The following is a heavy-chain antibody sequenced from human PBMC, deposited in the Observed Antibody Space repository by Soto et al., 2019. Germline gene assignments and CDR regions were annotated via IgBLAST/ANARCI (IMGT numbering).Heavy chain of an antibody. J-gene: IGHJ4*02. CDR2: ITEDGSEK. CDR3: ATTVSGNSPL. D-gene: IGHD1-1*01. CDR1: GFSFNNYW. V-gene: IGHV3-7*01. Sequence: GGSLRLSCAGSGFSFNNYWMTWVRQSPGKGLEWVASITEDGSEKYYADSMKGRFAISRDNAKNSLYLQMNSLRAEDTALYYCATTVSGNSPLWGQGILVNVS.